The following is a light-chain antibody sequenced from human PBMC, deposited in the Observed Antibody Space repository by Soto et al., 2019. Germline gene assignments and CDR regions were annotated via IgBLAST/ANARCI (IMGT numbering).Light chain of an antibody. J-gene: IGKJ5*01. CDR3: QQYNNCPPIT. CDR1: QSVGTN. Sequence: EIVMTQSPATLSVSPGERATLSGRASQSVGTNLAWYQQKPGQAPWLVIYDASSRATGIPSRFSGSGSGTEFTLTISSLQSEDFAVYYCQQYNNCPPITFGQGTRLEIK. V-gene: IGKV3-15*01. CDR2: DAS.